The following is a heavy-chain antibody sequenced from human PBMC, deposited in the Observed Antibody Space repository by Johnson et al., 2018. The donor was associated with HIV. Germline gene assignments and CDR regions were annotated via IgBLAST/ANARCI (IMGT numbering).Heavy chain of an antibody. CDR2: ISYDGSNK. Sequence: QVQLVESGGGVVQPGRSLRLSCAASGFTFSSYGMHWVRRAPGKGLEWVVVISYDGSNKYYADSVKGRFTISRDNSKNTLYLQMSSLRVEDTAMYYCARDGESQQLPLGDAFDVWGQGTMVTVSS. CDR1: GFTFSSYG. CDR3: ARDGESQQLPLGDAFDV. V-gene: IGHV3-30*03. D-gene: IGHD6-13*01. J-gene: IGHJ3*01.